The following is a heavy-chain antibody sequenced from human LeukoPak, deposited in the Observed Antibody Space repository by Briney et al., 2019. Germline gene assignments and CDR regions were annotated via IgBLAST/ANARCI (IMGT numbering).Heavy chain of an antibody. J-gene: IGHJ5*02. D-gene: IGHD2-2*01. CDR1: GYTFTSYY. Sequence: ASVKVSCKASGYTFTSYYMHWVRQAPGQALEWMGIINPSGGSTSYAQKFQGRVTMTRDTSTSTVYMELSSLRSEDTAVYYCARSRCSSTSCYWFDPWGQGTLVTVSS. CDR2: INPSGGST. CDR3: ARSRCSSTSCYWFDP. V-gene: IGHV1-46*01.